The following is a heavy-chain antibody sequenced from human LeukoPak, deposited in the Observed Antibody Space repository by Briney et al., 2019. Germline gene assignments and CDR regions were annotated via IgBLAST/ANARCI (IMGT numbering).Heavy chain of an antibody. Sequence: GGSLRLSCAASGFTFSNYAMSWVRQAPGKGLEWVSGISGSGESTYYADSVKGRFTISRDKFKNTLYLQMNSLRAEDTAVYYCAKDRRPKRGYCSGGSCYVPDYFDYWGQGTLVTVSS. D-gene: IGHD2-15*01. J-gene: IGHJ4*02. CDR2: ISGSGEST. CDR3: AKDRRPKRGYCSGGSCYVPDYFDY. CDR1: GFTFSNYA. V-gene: IGHV3-23*01.